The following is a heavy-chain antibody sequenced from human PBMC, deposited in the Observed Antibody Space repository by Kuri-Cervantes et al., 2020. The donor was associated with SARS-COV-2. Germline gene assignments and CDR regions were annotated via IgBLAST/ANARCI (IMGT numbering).Heavy chain of an antibody. CDR3: AKDMDYGEWMTANNYYYGMDV. V-gene: IGHV3-30*18. CDR1: GFTFSSYG. Sequence: GGSLRLSCAASGFTFSSYGMHWVCQAPGKGLEWVAVISYDGSNKYYADPVKGRFTISRDNSKNTLYLQMNSLRAEDTAVYYCAKDMDYGEWMTANNYYYGMDVWGQGTTVTVSS. CDR2: ISYDGSNK. J-gene: IGHJ6*02. D-gene: IGHD4-17*01.